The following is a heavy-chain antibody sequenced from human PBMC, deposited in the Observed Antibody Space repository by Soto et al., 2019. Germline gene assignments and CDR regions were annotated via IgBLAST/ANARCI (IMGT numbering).Heavy chain of an antibody. V-gene: IGHV1-18*01. D-gene: IGHD3-3*01. CDR3: ARANYDFWSGYGTKFDP. J-gene: IGHJ5*02. CDR2: ISAYNGNT. CDR1: GYTFTSYG. Sequence: ASVKVSCKASGYTFTSYGISWVRQAPGQGLEWMGWISAYNGNTSYAQKLQGRVTMTTDTSTSTAYMELRSLRSDDTAVYYCARANYDFWSGYGTKFDPWGQGTLVAVSS.